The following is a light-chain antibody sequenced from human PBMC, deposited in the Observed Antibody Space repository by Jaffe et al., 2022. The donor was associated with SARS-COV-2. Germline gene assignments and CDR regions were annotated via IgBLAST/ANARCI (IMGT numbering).Light chain of an antibody. CDR2: ELT. V-gene: IGLV2-8*01. Sequence: QSALTQPPSASGSPGQSVTISCTGTSSDVGANTYVSWYQHHPGKAPKLIIYELTERPSGVPDRFSGSRSANTASLTVSGLQADDEADYYCCSYATTNVLFGTGTKVTVL. CDR3: CSYATTNVL. J-gene: IGLJ1*01. CDR1: SSDVGANTY.